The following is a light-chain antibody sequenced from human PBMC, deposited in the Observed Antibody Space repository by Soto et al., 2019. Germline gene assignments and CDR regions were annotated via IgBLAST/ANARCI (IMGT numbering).Light chain of an antibody. CDR1: QSVSTY. J-gene: IGKJ4*01. CDR2: DAS. Sequence: ETVLTQSPATLSLSPGERATLSCRASQSVSTYLAWFQQKPGQAPRLLVYDASNRATGVPARFSGSGSGTDFTLTISSLEPEDFAVYYCQQRGDWPFLSFCGGTKVEIK. V-gene: IGKV3-11*01. CDR3: QQRGDWPFLS.